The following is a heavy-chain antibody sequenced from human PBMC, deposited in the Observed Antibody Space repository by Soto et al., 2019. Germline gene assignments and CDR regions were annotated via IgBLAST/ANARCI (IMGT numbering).Heavy chain of an antibody. CDR2: ISTMFGAA. CDR1: GGTFNTYA. Sequence: QVQLVQSGAEMKKPGSSVKVSCQSSGGTFNTYAMNWVRQAPGQGPEWMGDISTMFGAANYAPKFQDRGTITADESTGTSYMQLSSLTSEDTALYFCAREVQVHTPAFVYWGQGTLVTVSS. J-gene: IGHJ4*02. CDR3: AREVQVHTPAFVY. D-gene: IGHD3-10*01. V-gene: IGHV1-69*19.